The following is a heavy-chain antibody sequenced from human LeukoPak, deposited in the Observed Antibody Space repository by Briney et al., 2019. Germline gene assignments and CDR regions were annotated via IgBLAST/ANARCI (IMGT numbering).Heavy chain of an antibody. D-gene: IGHD3-22*01. CDR3: AKDRPRYYYDSSGPFDY. CDR2: ISGSGGST. V-gene: IGHV3-23*01. CDR1: GSTFSSYA. Sequence: GGSLRLSCAASGSTFSSYAMNWVRQAPGKGPEWVSAISGSGGSTYYADSVKGRFTISRDNSKNTLYLQMNSLRAEDTAVYYCAKDRPRYYYDSSGPFDYWGQGTLVTVSS. J-gene: IGHJ4*02.